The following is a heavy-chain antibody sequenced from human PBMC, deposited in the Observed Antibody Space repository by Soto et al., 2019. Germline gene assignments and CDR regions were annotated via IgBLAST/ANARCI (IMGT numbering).Heavy chain of an antibody. Sequence: EVQLVESGGGLVQPGGSLKLSCAASGFAFSSYWMSWVRQAPGKGLEWVANIKQDGSEKYYVDSVKGRFTISRDNAKNSLYLQMNSLRTEDTAVYYCARDVGGKIYWGQGTLVTVSS. D-gene: IGHD3-16*01. CDR1: GFAFSSYW. J-gene: IGHJ4*02. CDR2: IKQDGSEK. V-gene: IGHV3-7*03. CDR3: ARDVGGKIY.